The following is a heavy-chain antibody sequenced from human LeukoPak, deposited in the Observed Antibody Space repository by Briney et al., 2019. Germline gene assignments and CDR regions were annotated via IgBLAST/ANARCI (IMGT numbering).Heavy chain of an antibody. D-gene: IGHD1-26*01. J-gene: IGHJ4*02. V-gene: IGHV3-23*01. Sequence: GGSLRLSCAASGFTFSSYAMSWVRQAPEKGLEWVSTISGSGGGTYYADSVKGRFTISRDDSKNTLYLQMNSLRAEDTAVYYCVKDLGRYRNTCFDYWGQGTLVTVSS. CDR2: ISGSGGGT. CDR3: VKDLGRYRNTCFDY. CDR1: GFTFSSYA.